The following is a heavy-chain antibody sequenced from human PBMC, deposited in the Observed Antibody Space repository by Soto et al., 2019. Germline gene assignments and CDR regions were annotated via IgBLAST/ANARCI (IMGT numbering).Heavy chain of an antibody. D-gene: IGHD2-2*02. J-gene: IGHJ4*02. CDR2: IIPIFGTA. Sequence: ASVKVSCKASGGTFSSYAISWVRQAPGQGLEWMGGIIPIFGTANYAQKFQGRVTITADESTSTAYMELSSLRSEDTAVYYCAREVPAAIPLYYFDYWGQGTLVTVSS. V-gene: IGHV1-69*13. CDR1: GGTFSSYA. CDR3: AREVPAAIPLYYFDY.